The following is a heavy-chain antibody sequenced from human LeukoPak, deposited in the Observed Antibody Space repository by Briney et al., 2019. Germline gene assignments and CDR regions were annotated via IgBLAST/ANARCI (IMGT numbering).Heavy chain of an antibody. J-gene: IGHJ6*02. V-gene: IGHV4-59*08. CDR2: ISYSGST. Sequence: SETLSLTCTVSGGSISSYYWSWIRQPPGKGLEWIGHISYSGSTNYNPSPRSRITISVDTSKNQFSLKLSSVTAADTAVYYCARRAYHGMDVWGQGTTVTVPS. CDR1: GGSISSYY. CDR3: ARRAYHGMDV.